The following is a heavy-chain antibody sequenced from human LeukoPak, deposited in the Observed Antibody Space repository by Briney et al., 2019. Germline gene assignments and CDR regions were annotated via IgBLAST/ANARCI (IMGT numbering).Heavy chain of an antibody. CDR2: SSSSGSTI. J-gene: IGHJ6*04. V-gene: IGHV3-48*03. CDR3: AELGITMIGGV. Sequence: GGSLRLSCASSRFTFRSYDMHWARQAPGKALEGVSYSSSSGSTIYYADTVKGRFTICRDNAKNSLYLQMNSLRAEDTAVYYCAELGITMIGGVWGKGTTVTISS. CDR1: RFTFRSYD. D-gene: IGHD3-10*02.